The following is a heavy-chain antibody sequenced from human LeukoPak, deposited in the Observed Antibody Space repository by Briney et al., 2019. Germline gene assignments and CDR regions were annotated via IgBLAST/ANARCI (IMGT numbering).Heavy chain of an antibody. CDR1: GGSISSGLYS. Sequence: SQTLSLTCDVSGGSISSGLYSWSWIRQPLGKGLEWIGYIYHTGSTYYNPSLKSRVTISVDTSKNQFSLRLSSVTAADTAVYYCARLQYCSGTSCYWFDPWGQGTLVTVSS. CDR3: ARLQYCSGTSCYWFDP. CDR2: IYHTGST. V-gene: IGHV4-30-2*01. J-gene: IGHJ5*02. D-gene: IGHD2-2*01.